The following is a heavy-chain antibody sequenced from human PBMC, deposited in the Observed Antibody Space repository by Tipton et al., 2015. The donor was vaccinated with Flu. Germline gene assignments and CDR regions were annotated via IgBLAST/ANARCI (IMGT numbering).Heavy chain of an antibody. D-gene: IGHD2-15*01. CDR1: GFTFSSYS. V-gene: IGHV3-21*01. J-gene: IGHJ6*02. Sequence: SLRLSCAASGFTFSSYSMNWVRQAPGKGLEWVSSISSSSSYIYYADSVKGRFTISRDNAKNSLYLQMNSLRAEDTAVYYCASFLVVVAASGMDVWGQGTTVTVSS. CDR3: ASFLVVVAASGMDV. CDR2: ISSSSSYI.